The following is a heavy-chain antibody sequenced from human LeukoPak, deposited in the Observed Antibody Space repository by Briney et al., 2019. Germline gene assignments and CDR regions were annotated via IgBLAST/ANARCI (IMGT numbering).Heavy chain of an antibody. Sequence: SETLSLTCAVYGGSFSGYYWSWIRQPPGKGLEWIGEINHSGSTNYNPSLKSRVTISVGTSKNQFSLKLSSVTAADTAVYYCASSPTTVTTYYYGMDVWGQGTTVTVSS. J-gene: IGHJ6*02. V-gene: IGHV4-34*01. D-gene: IGHD4-17*01. CDR3: ASSPTTVTTYYYGMDV. CDR2: INHSGST. CDR1: GGSFSGYY.